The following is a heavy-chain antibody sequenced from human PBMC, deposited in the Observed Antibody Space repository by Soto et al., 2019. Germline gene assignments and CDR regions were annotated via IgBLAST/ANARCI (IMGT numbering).Heavy chain of an antibody. Sequence: VRQAPGQGLEWMGWISAYNGNTSYAQKFQGRVTMTTDTSTSTAYMELRSLSSDDTAVYYCARGGTPMDYWGQGTLVTVSS. D-gene: IGHD2-15*01. J-gene: IGHJ4*02. CDR3: ARGGTPMDY. V-gene: IGHV1-18*01. CDR2: ISAYNGNT.